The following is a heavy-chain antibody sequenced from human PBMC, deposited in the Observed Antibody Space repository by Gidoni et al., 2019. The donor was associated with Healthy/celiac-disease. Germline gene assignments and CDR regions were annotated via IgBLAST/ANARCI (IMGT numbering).Heavy chain of an antibody. CDR2: ISGSGGST. CDR3: AKDPRLLWFRELLWDV. V-gene: IGHV3-23*01. J-gene: IGHJ6*04. CDR1: GFTFSSYA. D-gene: IGHD3-10*01. Sequence: EVQLLESGGGLVQPGGSLRLSCAASGFTFSSYAMSWFRQAPGKGLEWVSAISGSGGSTYYADSVKGRFTISRDNSKNTLYLQMNSLRAEDTAVYYCAKDPRLLWFRELLWDVWGKGTTVTVSS.